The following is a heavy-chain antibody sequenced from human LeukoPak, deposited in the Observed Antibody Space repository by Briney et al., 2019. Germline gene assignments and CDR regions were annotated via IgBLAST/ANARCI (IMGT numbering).Heavy chain of an antibody. V-gene: IGHV3-21*01. CDR1: GFTFSSYT. CDR3: ARATTVKDWFDS. J-gene: IGHJ5*01. D-gene: IGHD4-11*01. CDR2: ISSSSTYI. Sequence: GGSLRLSCAASGFTFSSYTTNWVRQAPGKGLEWVSSISSSSTYIYYADSVKGRFTISRDNAKNSLYLQMNSLRVEDTAVYYCARATTVKDWFDSWGQGTLVTVSS.